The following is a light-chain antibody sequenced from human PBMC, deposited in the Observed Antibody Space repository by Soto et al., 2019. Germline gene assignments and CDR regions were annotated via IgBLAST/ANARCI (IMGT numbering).Light chain of an antibody. J-gene: IGKJ1*01. CDR1: QTISSDY. Sequence: EILLTQSPSTLSLSPGERATLSCRASQTISSDYLAWYQQKPGQAPRLLIFGAATRAADIPDRFSGSGSGTDFTLTISRLEPEDFAVYYCQRYGSSPTFGQGTKVEIK. CDR2: GAA. CDR3: QRYGSSPT. V-gene: IGKV3-20*01.